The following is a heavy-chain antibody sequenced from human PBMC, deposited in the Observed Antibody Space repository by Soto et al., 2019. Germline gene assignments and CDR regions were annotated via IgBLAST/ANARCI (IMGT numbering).Heavy chain of an antibody. CDR2: INAGNGNT. Sequence: ASVKVSCKASGYTFTSYAMHWVRQAPGQRLEWMGWINAGNGNTKYSQKFQGRVTITRDTSASTAYMELRSLRSDDTAVYYCAREVQIGHYILLGYWGQGTLVTVSS. V-gene: IGHV1-3*01. J-gene: IGHJ4*02. CDR3: AREVQIGHYILLGY. D-gene: IGHD4-17*01. CDR1: GYTFTSYA.